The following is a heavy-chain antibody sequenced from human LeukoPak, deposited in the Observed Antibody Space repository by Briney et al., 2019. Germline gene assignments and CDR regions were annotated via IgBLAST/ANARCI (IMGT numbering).Heavy chain of an antibody. J-gene: IGHJ4*02. D-gene: IGHD3-22*01. CDR3: ARGSYYYDSSGYSGY. CDR2: IKQDGSEK. CDR1: GFTFSGSA. V-gene: IGHV3-7*02. Sequence: GGSLKLSCAASGFTFSGSAMHWVRQASGKGLEWVANIKQDGSEKYYVDSVKGRFTISRDNAKNSLYLQMNSLRAEDTAVYYCARGSYYYDSSGYSGYWGQGTLVTVSS.